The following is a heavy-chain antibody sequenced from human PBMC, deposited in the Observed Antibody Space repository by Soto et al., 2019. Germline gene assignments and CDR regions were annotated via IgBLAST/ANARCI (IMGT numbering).Heavy chain of an antibody. V-gene: IGHV3-11*01. CDR1: GFTFSDYY. D-gene: IGHD3-10*01. CDR3: AKDLVYFDSGTYSTLDY. CDR2: ISSGGSTI. J-gene: IGHJ4*02. Sequence: LRLSCAASGFTFSDYYMSRIRQAPGKGLEWISYISSGGSTIYYADSVKGRFAISRDNAKNSLYLQMNSLRAEDTAEYYCAKDLVYFDSGTYSTLDYWGQGTLVTVSS.